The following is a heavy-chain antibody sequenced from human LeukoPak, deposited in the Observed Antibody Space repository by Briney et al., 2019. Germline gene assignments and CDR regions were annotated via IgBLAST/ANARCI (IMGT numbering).Heavy chain of an antibody. D-gene: IGHD3-16*02. J-gene: IGHJ4*02. Sequence: SVKVSLQASGGPLHSYSISWGRQAPGQGVAWMGRVIPILCIENYAQKFQGRVTITADKSTSTAYMELSSLRSEDTAVYYCASSNTGIMITFGGVIGTTFDYWGQGTLVTVSS. V-gene: IGHV1-69*02. CDR3: ASSNTGIMITFGGVIGTTFDY. CDR1: GGPLHSYS. CDR2: VIPILCIE.